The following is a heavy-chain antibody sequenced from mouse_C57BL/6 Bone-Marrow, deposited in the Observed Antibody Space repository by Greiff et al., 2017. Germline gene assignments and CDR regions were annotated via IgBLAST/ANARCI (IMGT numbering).Heavy chain of an antibody. D-gene: IGHD4-1*01. CDR3: ARDWDGRDYFDY. CDR1: GYTFTTYP. J-gene: IGHJ2*01. CDR2: INPNNGGT. V-gene: IGHV1-18*01. Sequence: VQLQQSGAELVKPGASVKMSCKASGYTFTTYPIEWMKQNHGKSLEWIGDINPNNGGTSYNQKFKGKATLTVDQSSSTAYMELRSLTSEDSAVYYCARDWDGRDYFDYWGQGTTLTVSS.